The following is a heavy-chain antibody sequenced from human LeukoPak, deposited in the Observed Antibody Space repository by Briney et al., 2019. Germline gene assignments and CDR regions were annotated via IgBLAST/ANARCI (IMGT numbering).Heavy chain of an antibody. CDR3: ARELDDYGDSQTFDY. J-gene: IGHJ4*02. V-gene: IGHV3-48*04. CDR1: GFTFSSYA. D-gene: IGHD4-17*01. CDR2: ISSSGSTI. Sequence: GGSLRLSGAASGFTFSSYAMSWVRQAPGKGLEWVSYISSSGSTIYYADSVKGRFTISRDNAKNSLYLQMNSLRAEDTAVYYCARELDDYGDSQTFDYWGQGTLVTVSS.